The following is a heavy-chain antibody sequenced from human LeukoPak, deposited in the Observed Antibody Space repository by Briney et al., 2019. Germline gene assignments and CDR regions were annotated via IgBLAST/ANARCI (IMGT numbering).Heavy chain of an antibody. CDR1: GFRFSSYA. Sequence: GGSLRLSCAASGFRFSSYAMSWVRQAPGKGLEWVSAISGSGSNTFYADSVKGRFTISRDNSKNTLYLQMNSLRAEDTAVYYCAKHRPYCGGDCYFSLDYWGRGTLVTASS. CDR3: AKHRPYCGGDCYFSLDY. V-gene: IGHV3-23*01. D-gene: IGHD2-21*02. CDR2: ISGSGSNT. J-gene: IGHJ4*02.